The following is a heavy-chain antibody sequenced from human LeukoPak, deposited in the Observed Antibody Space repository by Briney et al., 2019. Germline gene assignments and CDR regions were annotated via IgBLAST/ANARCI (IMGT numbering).Heavy chain of an antibody. CDR3: ARARFGTAGAGY. D-gene: IGHD1-1*01. J-gene: IGHJ4*02. CDR1: GFTFSNYW. V-gene: IGHV3-7*01. CDR2: IKQDGSEK. Sequence: GGSLRLSCAASGFTFSNYWMNWVRQAPGKGLEWVANIKQDGSEKYYVDSVKGRFTISRDNAKNSLYLQMNILRAEDTAVYYCARARFGTAGAGYWGQGTLVTVSS.